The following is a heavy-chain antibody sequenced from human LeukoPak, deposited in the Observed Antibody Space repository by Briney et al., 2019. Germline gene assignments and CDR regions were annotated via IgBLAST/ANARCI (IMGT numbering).Heavy chain of an antibody. CDR1: GGSISSYY. CDR2: IYYSGST. CDR3: ARSFWSGPFDY. V-gene: IGHV4-59*01. J-gene: IGHJ4*02. D-gene: IGHD3-3*01. Sequence: PSETLSLTCTVSGGSISSYYWSWIRQPPGKGLERIGYIYYSGSTNYNPSLKSRVTISVDTSKNQFSLKLSSVTAADTAVYYCARSFWSGPFDYWGQGTLVIVSS.